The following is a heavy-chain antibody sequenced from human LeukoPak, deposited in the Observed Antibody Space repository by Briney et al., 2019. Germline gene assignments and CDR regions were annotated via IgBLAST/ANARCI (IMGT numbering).Heavy chain of an antibody. CDR3: AREGSYGSGGMDV. J-gene: IGHJ6*02. CDR1: GGTFSSYA. V-gene: IGHV1-69*04. D-gene: IGHD3-10*01. Sequence: ASVKVSCKASGGTFSSYAIIWVRQAPGQGLEWMGRIIPILGIANYAQKFQGRVTITADKSTSTAYMELSSLRSEDTAVYYCAREGSYGSGGMDVWGQGTTVTVSS. CDR2: IIPILGIA.